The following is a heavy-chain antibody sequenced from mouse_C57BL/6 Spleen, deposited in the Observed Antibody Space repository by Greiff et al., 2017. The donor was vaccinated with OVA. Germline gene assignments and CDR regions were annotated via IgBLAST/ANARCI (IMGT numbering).Heavy chain of an antibody. Sequence: VQLQQPGAELVKPGASVKLSCKASGYTFTSSWMHWLKQRPGQGLEWIGMIHPNSGSTTYNEKFKSKATLTVDNSSSTADMHISSLTSEDSAVYYCASTDYGGSGSYYAMDYWGQGTPVTVSS. CDR2: IHPNSGST. V-gene: IGHV1-64*01. J-gene: IGHJ4*01. D-gene: IGHD1-1*01. CDR3: ASTDYGGSGSYYAMDY. CDR1: GYTFTSSW.